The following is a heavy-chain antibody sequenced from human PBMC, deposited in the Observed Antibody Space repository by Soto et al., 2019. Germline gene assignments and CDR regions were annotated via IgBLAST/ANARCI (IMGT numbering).Heavy chain of an antibody. CDR1: GGTFSSYA. CDR2: IIPIFGTA. D-gene: IGHD3-22*01. V-gene: IGHV1-69*01. Sequence: QVQLVQSGAEVKKPGSSVKVSCKASGGTFSSYAISWVRQAPGQGLEWMGGIIPIFGTAKYAQKFQGRVTITADESTRTAYMELSSLRSEDTAVYYCARGTLYYDSSGYNDAFDIWGQGTMVTVSS. J-gene: IGHJ3*02. CDR3: ARGTLYYDSSGYNDAFDI.